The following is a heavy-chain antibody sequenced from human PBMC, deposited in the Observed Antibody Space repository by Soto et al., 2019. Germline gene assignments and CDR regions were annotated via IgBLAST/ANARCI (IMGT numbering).Heavy chain of an antibody. Sequence: QLQLQESGPGLVKASETLSLTCTVSGGSISSSNYYWGCIRQPPGKGLEWIGNIYYSGNTYYNPSLKSLVTISVHTSKNPFSLKLSSVTAADTAVYYCARHVGGYYYYMDVWGKGTTVTVSS. CDR3: ARHVGGYYYYMDV. CDR2: IYYSGNT. V-gene: IGHV4-39*01. J-gene: IGHJ6*03. D-gene: IGHD2-15*01. CDR1: GGSISSSNYY.